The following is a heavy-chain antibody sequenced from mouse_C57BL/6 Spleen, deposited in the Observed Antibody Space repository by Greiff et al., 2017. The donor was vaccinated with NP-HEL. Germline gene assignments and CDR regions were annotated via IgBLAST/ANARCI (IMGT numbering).Heavy chain of an antibody. CDR2: IYPRSGNT. D-gene: IGHD1-1*02. CDR1: GYTFTSYG. J-gene: IGHJ1*03. CDR3: ARSLLWSDWYFDV. Sequence: VKLVESGAELARPGASVKLSCKASGYTFTSYGISWVKQRTGQGLEWIGEIYPRSGNTYYNEKFKGKATLTADKSSSTAYMELRSLTSEDSAVYFCARSLLWSDWYFDVWGTGTTVTVSS. V-gene: IGHV1-81*01.